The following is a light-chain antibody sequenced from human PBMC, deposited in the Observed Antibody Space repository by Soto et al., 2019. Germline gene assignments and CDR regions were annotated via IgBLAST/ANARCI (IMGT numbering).Light chain of an antibody. J-gene: IGKJ4*01. V-gene: IGKV1-39*01. CDR3: QQSYSTHLS. CDR1: QSISSD. Sequence: DIQMTQAPSSLSASVGDRVTITCRASQSISSDLNWYQQKPGKAPKLLIYAASSLQSGGPPRFSGSGSWTDFTLNISSLQPEDFATYYCQQSYSTHLSFGGGTKVEIK. CDR2: AAS.